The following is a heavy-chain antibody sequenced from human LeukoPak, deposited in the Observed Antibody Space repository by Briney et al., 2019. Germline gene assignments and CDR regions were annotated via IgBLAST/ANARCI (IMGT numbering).Heavy chain of an antibody. CDR2: INPSGGST. CDR1: GYTFTSYY. Sequence: ASVKVSCKASGYTFTSYYMHWVRQAPGQGLEWMGIINPSGGSTSYAQKFQGRVTMTEDTSTDTAYMELSSLRSEDTAVYYCATWAGMFDYWGQGTLVTVSS. J-gene: IGHJ4*02. D-gene: IGHD6-19*01. V-gene: IGHV1-46*01. CDR3: ATWAGMFDY.